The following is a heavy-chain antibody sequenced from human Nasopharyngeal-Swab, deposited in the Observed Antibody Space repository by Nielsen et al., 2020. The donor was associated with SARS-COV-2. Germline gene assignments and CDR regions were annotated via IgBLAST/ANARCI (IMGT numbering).Heavy chain of an antibody. J-gene: IGHJ6*02. Sequence: WIRQPPGKGLEWIGYIYYSGSTNYNPSLKSRVTISVDTSKNQFSLKLSSVTAADTAVYYCARSGPHYGMDVWGQGTTVTV. CDR3: ARSGPHYGMDV. CDR2: IYYSGST. V-gene: IGHV4-59*01.